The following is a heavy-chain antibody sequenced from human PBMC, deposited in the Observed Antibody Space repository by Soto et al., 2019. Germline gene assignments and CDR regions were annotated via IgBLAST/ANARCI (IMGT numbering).Heavy chain of an antibody. CDR3: ARRYGSAIDN. J-gene: IGHJ4*02. Sequence: SETLSLTCTVSGGTISSWYWSWIRQPPGKGLEWIGYIYYSGSTNCNPSLKSRVTISVDTSKNQFSLKLSSVAAADKAVYYCARRYGSAIDNWGQETLVNVSS. V-gene: IGHV4-59*08. CDR2: IYYSGST. D-gene: IGHD1-26*01. CDR1: GGTISSWY.